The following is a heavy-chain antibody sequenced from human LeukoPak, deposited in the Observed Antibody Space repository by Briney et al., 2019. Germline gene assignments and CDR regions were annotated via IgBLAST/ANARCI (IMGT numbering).Heavy chain of an antibody. D-gene: IGHD6-13*01. V-gene: IGHV3-21*01. CDR1: GFTSSSYS. CDR2: ISSSSSYI. Sequence: GGSLRLSCAASGFTSSSYSMNWVRQAPGKGLEWVSSISSSSSYIYYADSVKGRFTISRDNAKNSLYLQMNSLRAEDTAVYYCARVGSSWYNPHFDYWGQGTLVTVSS. CDR3: ARVGSSWYNPHFDY. J-gene: IGHJ4*02.